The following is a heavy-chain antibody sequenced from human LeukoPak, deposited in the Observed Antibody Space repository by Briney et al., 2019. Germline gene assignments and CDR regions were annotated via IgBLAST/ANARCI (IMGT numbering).Heavy chain of an antibody. V-gene: IGHV3-48*03. D-gene: IGHD6-13*01. CDR3: ARALPSRRYYFDF. CDR2: ISSSHSTI. CDR1: GFTFSSYE. Sequence: PGGSLRLSCAASGFTFSSYEMSWVRQAPGKGLEWVAYISSSHSTIFYADSVKGRFTISRDNAKNSLYLQMNSLRAEDTAVYYCARALPSRRYYFDFWGQGTLVTVSS. J-gene: IGHJ4*02.